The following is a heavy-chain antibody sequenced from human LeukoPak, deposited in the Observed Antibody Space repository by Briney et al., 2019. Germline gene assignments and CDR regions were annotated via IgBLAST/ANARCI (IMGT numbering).Heavy chain of an antibody. CDR1: GFTFSSYG. Sequence: GGSLRLPCAASGFTFSSYGMSWVRQAPGKGLEWVSAISGSGGSTYYADSVKGRFTISRDNSKNTLYLQMNSLRAEDTAVYYCAKDLPLGWELLRGYFDYWGQGTLVTVSS. V-gene: IGHV3-23*01. D-gene: IGHD1-26*01. CDR2: ISGSGGST. J-gene: IGHJ4*02. CDR3: AKDLPLGWELLRGYFDY.